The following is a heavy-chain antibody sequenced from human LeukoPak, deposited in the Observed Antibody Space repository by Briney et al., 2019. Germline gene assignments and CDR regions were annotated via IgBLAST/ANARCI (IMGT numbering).Heavy chain of an antibody. CDR2: IYYSGGT. CDR3: ALGRYSSGWYDS. J-gene: IGHJ5*01. Sequence: PSETLSLTCIVSGDSISSYYWNWIRQPPGKGLEWIGYIYYSGGTKYNLSLKSRVTISLDRSKNQFSLKLSSVTAADTAVYYCALGRYSSGWYDSWGQGTPVTVSS. CDR1: GDSISSYY. D-gene: IGHD6-19*01. V-gene: IGHV4-59*01.